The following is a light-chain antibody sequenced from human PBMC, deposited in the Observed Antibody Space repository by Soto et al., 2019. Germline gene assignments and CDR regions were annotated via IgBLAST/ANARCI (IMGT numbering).Light chain of an antibody. Sequence: IQMTQFPSTVSASVGDRVTITCRASQDVRTWLAWYQQRPGKAPKVLIHAATILQSGVPSRFSGSGAGTDFTLTINNLQPDDFATYYCQQVDDFPLTFGPGTKVDIK. CDR2: AAT. CDR1: QDVRTW. J-gene: IGKJ3*01. CDR3: QQVDDFPLT. V-gene: IGKV1-12*01.